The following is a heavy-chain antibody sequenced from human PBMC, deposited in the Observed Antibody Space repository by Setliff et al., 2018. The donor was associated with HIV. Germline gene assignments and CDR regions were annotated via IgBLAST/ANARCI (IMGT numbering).Heavy chain of an antibody. V-gene: IGHV4-39*01. CDR2: IYYSGST. CDR1: GGSITTSSFY. D-gene: IGHD3-22*01. CDR3: ARRPSPYYYYDSSGYSGGNVDY. Sequence: SETLSLTCTVSGGSITTSSFYWGWIRQALGKGLEWIGDIYYSGSTHYNPSLQSRVTISVDTSKNQFSLRLSSVTAADTAVYYCARRPSPYYYYDSSGYSGGNVDYWGQGTLVTVSS. J-gene: IGHJ4*02.